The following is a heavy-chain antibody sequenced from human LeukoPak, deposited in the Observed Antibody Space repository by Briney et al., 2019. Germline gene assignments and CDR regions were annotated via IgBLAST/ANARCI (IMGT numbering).Heavy chain of an antibody. V-gene: IGHV4-59*08. CDR1: GGSISSYY. Sequence: PSETLSLTCTVSGGSISSYYWSWIRQPPGKGLEWIGYIYYSGSTNYNPSLKSRVTISVDTSKNQFSLKLSSVTAADTAVYYCARLAVMTTPDYWGQGTLVTVSS. J-gene: IGHJ4*02. CDR2: IYYSGST. D-gene: IGHD4-17*01. CDR3: ARLAVMTTPDY.